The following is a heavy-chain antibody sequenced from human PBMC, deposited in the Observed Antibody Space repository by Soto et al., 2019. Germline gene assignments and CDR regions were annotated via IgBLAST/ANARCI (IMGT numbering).Heavy chain of an antibody. Sequence: PSETLSLTCTVSGGSISSSSYYWGWIRQPPGKGLEWIGSIYYSGSTYYNPSLKSRVTISVDTSKNQFPLKLSSVTAADTAVYYCAQSYSSSWYEPLVYYWGQGTLVTVSS. CDR3: AQSYSSSWYEPLVYY. V-gene: IGHV4-39*01. CDR2: IYYSGST. D-gene: IGHD6-13*01. J-gene: IGHJ4*02. CDR1: GGSISSSSYY.